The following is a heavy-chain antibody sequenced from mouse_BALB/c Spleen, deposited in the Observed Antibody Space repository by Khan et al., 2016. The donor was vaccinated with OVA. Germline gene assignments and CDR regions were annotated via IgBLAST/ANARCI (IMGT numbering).Heavy chain of an antibody. D-gene: IGHD1-1*01. CDR3: ARKGLRRDCDY. V-gene: IGHV1-7*01. CDR1: GYTFINYW. CDR2: INPSTGYT. J-gene: IGHJ2*01. Sequence: VQLQESGAELAKPGASVKMSCKASGYTFINYWILWVKQRPGQGLEWIGYINPSTGYTEYNQNFKDKATLTADTSSSTAYMQLSSLTSEDSAVYYCARKGLRRDCDYWGQGTTLTVSA.